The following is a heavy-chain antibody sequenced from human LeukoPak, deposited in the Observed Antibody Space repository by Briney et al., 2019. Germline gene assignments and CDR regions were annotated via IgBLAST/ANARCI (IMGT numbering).Heavy chain of an antibody. D-gene: IGHD3-10*01. CDR2: IYSGSRT. CDR3: AMRSTSGSWSALDI. J-gene: IGHJ3*02. CDR1: GFTVSSNY. Sequence: GGSLRLSCVASGFTVSSNYMSWVRQAPGKGLERVSIIYSGSRTYYADSVKGRFTISRDDSKNTLYFQLNSLRPEDTAVYYGAMRSTSGSWSALDIWGQGTMVTVSS. V-gene: IGHV3-66*02.